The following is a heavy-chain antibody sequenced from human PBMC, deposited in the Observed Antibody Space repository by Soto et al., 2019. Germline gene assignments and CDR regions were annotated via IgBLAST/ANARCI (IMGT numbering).Heavy chain of an antibody. D-gene: IGHD1-26*01. CDR3: ARNRGYYVTDY. V-gene: IGHV4-59*08. CDR2: MFYGGTA. CDR1: GASITSHY. J-gene: IGHJ4*02. Sequence: QVQLQESGPGLVKPSETLSLTCNVSGASITSHYWTWIRQSPGKGLEWIGYMFYGGTATYNPPLRGLVTITLDTSKNQSSLKLSSVTAADTSVYYCARNRGYYVTDYWGQGTLVTVSS.